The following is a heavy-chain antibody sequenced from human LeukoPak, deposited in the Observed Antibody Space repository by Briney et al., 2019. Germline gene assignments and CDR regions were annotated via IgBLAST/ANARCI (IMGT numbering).Heavy chain of an antibody. CDR1: GFTFSSYA. CDR2: ISGSGGST. J-gene: IGHJ3*02. Sequence: PGGSLRLSCAASGFTFSSYAMSWVREAPGKGLEWVSAISGSGGSTYYADSVKGRFTISRDNSKNTLYLQMNSLRAEDTAVYYCAKDRKDTRGWGLGNDAFDIWGQGTMVTVSS. CDR3: AKDRKDTRGWGLGNDAFDI. V-gene: IGHV3-23*01. D-gene: IGHD6-19*01.